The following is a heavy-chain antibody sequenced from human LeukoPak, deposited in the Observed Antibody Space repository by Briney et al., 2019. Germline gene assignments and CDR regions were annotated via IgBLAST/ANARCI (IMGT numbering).Heavy chain of an antibody. V-gene: IGHV3-23*01. Sequence: GGSLRLSCAASGFTFSSYAMSWVRQAPGKGLEWVSAISGSGGRTYYADSVRGRFTISRDNSMDTLYLQMNSLRADDTAVYYCAKGARWELPLDYWGQGTLVTVSS. J-gene: IGHJ4*02. CDR3: AKGARWELPLDY. CDR2: ISGSGGRT. CDR1: GFTFSSYA. D-gene: IGHD1-26*01.